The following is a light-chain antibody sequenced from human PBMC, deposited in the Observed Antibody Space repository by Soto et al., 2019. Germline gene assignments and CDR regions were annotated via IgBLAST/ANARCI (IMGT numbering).Light chain of an antibody. Sequence: EIVMTQSPATLSVSPGERATLSCRASQSVSSYLAWYQQKPGQAPRRLIYGASTRATVIPARFSGSGSGTEFTLTISSLQSEDVAVYFCQQYNKWPETFGQGTKVDIK. J-gene: IGKJ2*01. CDR3: QQYNKWPET. V-gene: IGKV3-15*01. CDR2: GAS. CDR1: QSVSSY.